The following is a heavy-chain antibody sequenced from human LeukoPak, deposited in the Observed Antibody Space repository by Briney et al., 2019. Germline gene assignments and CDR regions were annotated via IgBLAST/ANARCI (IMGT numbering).Heavy chain of an antibody. CDR2: IIPIFGTA. J-gene: IGHJ5*02. Sequence: GASVKVSCKASGGTFSSYAISWVRQAPGQGLEWMGGIIPIFGTANYAQKFQGRVTITADKSTSTAYMELSSLRSEDTAVYYCARLEGDSSGYYHWGQGTLVTVSS. CDR1: GGTFSSYA. CDR3: ARLEGDSSGYYH. D-gene: IGHD3-22*01. V-gene: IGHV1-69*06.